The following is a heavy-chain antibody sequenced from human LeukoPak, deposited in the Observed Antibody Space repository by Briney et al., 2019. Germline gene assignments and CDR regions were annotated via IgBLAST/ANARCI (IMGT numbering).Heavy chain of an antibody. Sequence: SETLSLTCTVSGGSISSSSYYWGWIRQPPGKGLEWIGSIYYSGSTYYNPSLESRVTISADTSKNQFSLKLSSVTAADTAVYYCARQGSSGWYEPFDYWGQGILVTVSS. CDR2: IYYSGST. D-gene: IGHD6-19*01. CDR1: GGSISSSSYY. J-gene: IGHJ4*02. V-gene: IGHV4-39*01. CDR3: ARQGSSGWYEPFDY.